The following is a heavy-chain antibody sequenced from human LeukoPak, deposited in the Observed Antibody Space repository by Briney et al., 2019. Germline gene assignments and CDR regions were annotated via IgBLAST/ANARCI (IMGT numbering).Heavy chain of an antibody. J-gene: IGHJ4*02. Sequence: GRSLRLSCAASGFTFDDYAMHWVRQAPGKGLEWVSGISWNSGSISYADSVKGRFTISRDNAKNSLYLQMNSLRAEDTALYYCAKDWGPVAGTESIDYWGQGTLVTVSS. D-gene: IGHD6-19*01. CDR1: GFTFDDYA. CDR2: ISWNSGSI. V-gene: IGHV3-9*01. CDR3: AKDWGPVAGTESIDY.